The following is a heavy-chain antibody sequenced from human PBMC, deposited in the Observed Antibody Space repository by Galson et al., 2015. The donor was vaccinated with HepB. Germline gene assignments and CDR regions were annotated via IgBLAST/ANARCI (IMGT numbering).Heavy chain of an antibody. CDR1: GFTFSDYH. V-gene: IGHV3-11*01. D-gene: IGHD3-22*01. J-gene: IGHJ5*02. Sequence: SLRLSCAASGFTFSDYHMSWIRQAPGKGLEWVSYISSSSSSIYYADSVKGRFTISRDNAKNSLYLQMNSLRAEDTAVYYCARGLIPATSRWFDPWGQGTLVTVSS. CDR2: ISSSSSSI. CDR3: ARGLIPATSRWFDP.